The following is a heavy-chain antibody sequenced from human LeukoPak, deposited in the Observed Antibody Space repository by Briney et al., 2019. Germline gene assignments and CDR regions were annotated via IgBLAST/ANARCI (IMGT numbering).Heavy chain of an antibody. J-gene: IGHJ4*02. CDR2: ISGSGGST. CDR1: GFTFSSYA. V-gene: IGHV3-23*01. D-gene: IGHD3-10*02. Sequence: GGSLRLSCAASGFTFSSYAMSWVRQAPGKGLEWVSAISGSGGSTYYADSVKGRFTISRDNSKNTLYLQMNSLRAEDTAVYYCATMLRVRSYFDCWGQGALVTVSS. CDR3: ATMLRVRSYFDC.